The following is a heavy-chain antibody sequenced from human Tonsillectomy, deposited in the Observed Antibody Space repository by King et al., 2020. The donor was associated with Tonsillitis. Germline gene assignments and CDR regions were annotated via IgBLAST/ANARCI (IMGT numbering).Heavy chain of an antibody. Sequence: QLQLQESGPGLVKPSETLSLTCTVSGGSIGSYYWSWIRQPPGKGLEWIGYIYYSGSTNYNPSLKSRVTISVDTSKNQFSLKLSCVTAADTAVYYCARTYSSGWYRWFDPWGQGTLVTVSS. CDR3: ARTYSSGWYRWFDP. J-gene: IGHJ5*02. V-gene: IGHV4-59*08. D-gene: IGHD6-19*01. CDR1: GGSIGSYY. CDR2: IYYSGST.